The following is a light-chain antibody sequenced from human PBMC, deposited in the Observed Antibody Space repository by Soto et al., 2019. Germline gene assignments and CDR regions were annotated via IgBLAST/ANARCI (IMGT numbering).Light chain of an antibody. CDR3: QQDITFPWT. CDR1: QSLNRW. V-gene: IGKV1-5*01. Sequence: MEMRQYPSSLSASVGDRVTITCRASQSLNRWLSWYQQKPGQAPKLLIYDASSLQSGVPSRFSGSGSGTEFALTISSLQPDDCATYYCQQDITFPWTFGPGTRVEIK. CDR2: DAS. J-gene: IGKJ1*01.